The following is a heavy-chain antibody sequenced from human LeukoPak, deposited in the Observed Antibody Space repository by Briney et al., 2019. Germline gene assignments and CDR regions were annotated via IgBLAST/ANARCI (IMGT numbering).Heavy chain of an antibody. D-gene: IGHD3-22*01. CDR1: GFTVSSNY. CDR2: IYSGGST. CDR3: ARAGNYYDSSGYPHYFDY. J-gene: IGHJ4*02. Sequence: GGSLRLSCAASGFTVSSNYMSWVRQAPGKGLEWVSVIYSGGSTYYADSVKGRFTISRDNSKNTLYLQMNSLRAEDTAVYYCARAGNYYDSSGYPHYFDYWGQGTLVTVSS. V-gene: IGHV3-66*01.